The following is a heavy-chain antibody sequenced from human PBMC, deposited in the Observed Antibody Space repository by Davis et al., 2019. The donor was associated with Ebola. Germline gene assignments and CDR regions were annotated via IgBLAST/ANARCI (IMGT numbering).Heavy chain of an antibody. V-gene: IGHV3-53*01. J-gene: IGHJ6*03. CDR3: ASLYNYYYMDV. Sequence: PGESLKISCAASGFTVSNSYMTWVRQAPKKGLEWVSVIYSDGRTYYGDSVKGRFTISRDNYKNIVYLQMNTLRAEDTAVYYCASLYNYYYMDVWGKGTTVTVSS. CDR1: GFTVSNSY. D-gene: IGHD3-10*01. CDR2: IYSDGRT.